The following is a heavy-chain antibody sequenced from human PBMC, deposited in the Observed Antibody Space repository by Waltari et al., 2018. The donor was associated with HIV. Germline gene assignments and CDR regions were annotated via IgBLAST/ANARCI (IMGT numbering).Heavy chain of an antibody. CDR3: ARDGGSPPNRWFDP. V-gene: IGHV3-21*01. Sequence: EVHLVESGGGLVKRGGSLRLSCAASGFSFSIYSMNWVRQAPGKGLDWVSSISSSSNLIYYADSVKGRFTISRDNAKNSLYLQMNSLRAEDTAVYYCARDGGSPPNRWFDPWGQGTLVTVSS. D-gene: IGHD1-26*01. CDR2: ISSSSNLI. J-gene: IGHJ5*02. CDR1: GFSFSIYS.